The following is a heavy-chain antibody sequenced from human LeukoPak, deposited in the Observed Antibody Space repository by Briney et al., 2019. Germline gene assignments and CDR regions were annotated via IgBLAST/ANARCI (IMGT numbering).Heavy chain of an antibody. J-gene: IGHJ4*02. CDR2: INSGSTYT. CDR3: ARSLTTLTYEGY. Sequence: GGSLRLSCAASGSTFSSYMMNWVRQAPGKGLEWVSSINSGSTYTYYTESVKGRFTVSRDNAKNSLFLQMNSLRAEDTAIYYCARSLTTLTYEGYWGQGTLVTVSS. CDR1: GSTFSSYM. D-gene: IGHD1-1*01. V-gene: IGHV3-21*01.